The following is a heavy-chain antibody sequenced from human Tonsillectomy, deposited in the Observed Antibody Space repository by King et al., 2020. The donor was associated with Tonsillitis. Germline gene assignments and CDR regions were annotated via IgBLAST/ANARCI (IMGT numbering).Heavy chain of an antibody. CDR2: ISGSGGNT. Sequence: VQLVESGGGLVQPGGSLRLSCAASGFTFSSYAMSWVRQAPGKGLEWVSTISGSGGNTYYADSVKGRFTISRDNSKNTLYLQMNSLRAEDTAVYYCAKGLVPAAVLSSQAAFDYWGQGTLVTVSS. CDR1: GFTFSSYA. J-gene: IGHJ4*02. V-gene: IGHV3-23*04. D-gene: IGHD2-2*01. CDR3: AKGLVPAAVLSSQAAFDY.